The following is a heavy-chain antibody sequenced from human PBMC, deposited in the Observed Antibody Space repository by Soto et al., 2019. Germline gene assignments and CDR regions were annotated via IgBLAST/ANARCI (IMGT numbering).Heavy chain of an antibody. V-gene: IGHV3-72*01. CDR2: IRNKANNYAT. CDR3: TSEKRYYNNLTSFYFDN. CDR1: GFTFSDYY. J-gene: IGHJ4*02. D-gene: IGHD3-10*01. Sequence: EVQLVQSGGGLVQPGGSLRLSCAASGFTFSDYYMDWVRRAPGKGLEWVGRIRNKANNYATEYAASLKGRVTFSRDDSENSLYPQMNSLETEDTAVYWCTSEKRYYNNLTSFYFDNWGQGTLVTVSS.